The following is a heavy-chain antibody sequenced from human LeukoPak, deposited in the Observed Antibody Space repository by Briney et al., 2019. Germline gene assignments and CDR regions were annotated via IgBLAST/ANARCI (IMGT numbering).Heavy chain of an antibody. V-gene: IGHV3-23*01. D-gene: IGHD3-3*01. CDR2: ISGSAVIT. Sequence: GGTLRLSCAASGFTFSSYGMSWVRQAPGKGLEWVSAISGSAVITFYADSVKGRFTISRDNSKNTLYLQMNSLRAEDTALYYCAKSRLSGINDAFDIWGQGTMVTVSS. J-gene: IGHJ3*02. CDR3: AKSRLSGINDAFDI. CDR1: GFTFSSYG.